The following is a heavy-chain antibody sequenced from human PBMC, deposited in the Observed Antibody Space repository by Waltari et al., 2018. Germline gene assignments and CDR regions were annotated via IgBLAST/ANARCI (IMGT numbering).Heavy chain of an antibody. CDR3: AREGYSSSLGSRNWFDP. D-gene: IGHD6-13*01. V-gene: IGHV4-30-4*08. J-gene: IGHJ5*02. CDR1: GGSTSRGDYY. Sequence: QVQLQESGPGLVKPSQTLSLTCTVPGGSTSRGDYYWSWIRQPPGKGLEWIGYIYYSGSTYYNPSLKSRVTISVDTSKNQFSLKLSSVTAADTAVYYCAREGYSSSLGSRNWFDPWGQGTLVTVSS. CDR2: IYYSGST.